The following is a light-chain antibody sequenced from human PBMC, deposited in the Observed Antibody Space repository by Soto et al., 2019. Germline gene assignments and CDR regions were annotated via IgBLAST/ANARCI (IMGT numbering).Light chain of an antibody. CDR3: QSYDSGLTGSV. J-gene: IGLJ2*01. CDR2: GDN. V-gene: IGLV1-40*01. CDR1: TSNIGAPYD. Sequence: QSVLTQPPSVSGAPGQRVSISCTGSTSNIGAPYDVHWYQHLPGTAPKLLIYGDNNRPSGVPDRFSGSKSGTSASLAITRLQAEDEADYYCQSYDSGLTGSVFGGGTKLTVL.